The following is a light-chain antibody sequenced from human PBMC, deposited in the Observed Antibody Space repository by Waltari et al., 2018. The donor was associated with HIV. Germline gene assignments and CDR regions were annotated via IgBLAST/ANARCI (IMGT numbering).Light chain of an antibody. J-gene: IGKJ1*01. CDR2: AAA. CDR3: QQSYSVPWT. CDR1: RGISNS. V-gene: IGKV1-NL1*01. Sequence: DIQMTQSPSSLSASVGDRVTITCRASRGISNSLAWYQQEPGKAPKLLLYAAARWESGVPSRFSGSGSGTDYTLTISSLQPEDFATYYCQQSYSVPWTFGQGTKVEIK.